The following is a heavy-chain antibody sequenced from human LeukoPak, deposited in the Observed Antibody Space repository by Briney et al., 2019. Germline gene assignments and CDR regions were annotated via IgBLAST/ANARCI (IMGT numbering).Heavy chain of an antibody. V-gene: IGHV3-15*01. Sequence: GGSLRLSCAASGSTFSDYYMSWIRQAPGKGLEWVGRIKSKTDGGTTDYAAPVKGRFTISRDDSKNTLYLQMNSLKTEDTAVYYCTTDPPGSNAFDIWGQGTMVTVSS. J-gene: IGHJ3*02. CDR3: TTDPPGSNAFDI. CDR2: IKSKTDGGTT. D-gene: IGHD3-10*01. CDR1: GSTFSDYY.